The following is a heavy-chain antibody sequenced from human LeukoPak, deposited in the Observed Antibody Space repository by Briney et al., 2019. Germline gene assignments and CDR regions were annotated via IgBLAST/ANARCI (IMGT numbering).Heavy chain of an antibody. D-gene: IGHD3-22*01. J-gene: IGHJ4*02. V-gene: IGHV4-61*01. CDR3: ARGLPYDSSGYYFDGFDH. CDR1: GGSVSSGSYY. Sequence: SETLSLTCTVSGGSVSSGSYYWSWIRQPPGKGPEWIGYIYYSRSTYYNPSLKSRVTISVDTSKNQFSLKLNSVTAADTAVYYCARGLPYDSSGYYFDGFDHWGQGTLVTVSS. CDR2: IYYSRST.